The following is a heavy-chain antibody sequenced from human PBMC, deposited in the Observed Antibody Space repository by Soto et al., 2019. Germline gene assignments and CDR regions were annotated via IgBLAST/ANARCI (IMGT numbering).Heavy chain of an antibody. CDR3: ARAPEGGNNYYYYMDV. Sequence: SETLSLTCAVYGGSFSGYYWSWIRQPPGKGLEWIGEINHSGSTNYNPSLKSRVTISVDTSKNKFSLKLSSVTAADTAVYYCARAPEGGNNYYYYMDVWGQGTTVTVSS. J-gene: IGHJ6*03. CDR1: GGSFSGYY. V-gene: IGHV4-34*01. CDR2: INHSGST. D-gene: IGHD3-16*01.